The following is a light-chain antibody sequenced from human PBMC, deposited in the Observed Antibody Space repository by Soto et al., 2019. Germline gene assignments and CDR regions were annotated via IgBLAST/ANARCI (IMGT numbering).Light chain of an antibody. CDR1: QDILTS. Sequence: DIQMTQSPSSLSASVGDRVTITCRASQDILTSLAWFQQKPGKGPKSLIHGASNLHGGVTSKFSGSGSGTDFTLTINGLQPEDIAIYYCQQYARSPYNFGPGTRVEI. J-gene: IGKJ2*01. V-gene: IGKV1-16*02. CDR2: GAS. CDR3: QQYARSPYN.